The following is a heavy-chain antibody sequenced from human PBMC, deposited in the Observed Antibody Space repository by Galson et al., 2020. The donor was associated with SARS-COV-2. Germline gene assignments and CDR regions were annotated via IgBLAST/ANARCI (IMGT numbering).Heavy chain of an antibody. J-gene: IGHJ4*02. V-gene: IGHV3-53*05. Sequence: GGSLRLSCDVSGFTVSTNYMSWVRQAPGKGLEWVSLTYAGGGVFYADSVKGRFTISTDNSKNTLYLQINGLRAEDTAVYYCARSPGAHYFDYWGQGTLVTVSS. D-gene: IGHD7-27*01. CDR3: ARSPGAHYFDY. CDR2: TYAGGGV. CDR1: GFTVSTNY.